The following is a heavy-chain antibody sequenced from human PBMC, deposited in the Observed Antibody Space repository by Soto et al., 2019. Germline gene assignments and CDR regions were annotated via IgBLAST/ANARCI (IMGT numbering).Heavy chain of an antibody. D-gene: IGHD6-19*01. Sequence: HPGGSLRLSCAASGFTVSSNYMSWVRQAPGKGLEWVSVIYSGGSTYYADSVKGRFTISRDNSKNTLYLQMNSLRAEDTAVYYCARELSGWYGYFDYWGQGTLVTVSS. V-gene: IGHV3-53*01. J-gene: IGHJ4*02. CDR1: GFTVSSNY. CDR2: IYSGGST. CDR3: ARELSGWYGYFDY.